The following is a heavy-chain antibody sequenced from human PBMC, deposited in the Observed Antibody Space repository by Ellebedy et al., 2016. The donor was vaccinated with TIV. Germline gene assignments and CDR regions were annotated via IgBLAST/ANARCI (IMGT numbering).Heavy chain of an antibody. CDR1: GFTFSNYA. D-gene: IGHD3-3*01. CDR3: VKDPSDDFWSGYAYYFHY. CDR2: ISSNGGSS. J-gene: IGHJ4*02. V-gene: IGHV3-64D*06. Sequence: GESLKISCSASGFTFSNYAMHWVRQAPGNGLEYVSAISSNGGSSFYAGSVRGRFTISRDNSRNTLYLQMNSLTTEDAAVYYCVKDPSDDFWSGYAYYFHYWGQGTLVTVSS.